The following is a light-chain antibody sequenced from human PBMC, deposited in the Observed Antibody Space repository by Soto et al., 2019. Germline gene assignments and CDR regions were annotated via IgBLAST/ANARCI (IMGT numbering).Light chain of an antibody. CDR3: QHYDSSPLT. CDR1: QSVSSSY. V-gene: IGKV3-20*01. CDR2: GAS. J-gene: IGKJ4*01. Sequence: EIVLTQSPGTLSLSPGERATLSCRASQSVSSSYLAWYQQKPGQAPRLLIYGASSRATGIPDRFSGSGSGTDFTLTISRLDPEDFAVYYCQHYDSSPLTFGGGTKVEIK.